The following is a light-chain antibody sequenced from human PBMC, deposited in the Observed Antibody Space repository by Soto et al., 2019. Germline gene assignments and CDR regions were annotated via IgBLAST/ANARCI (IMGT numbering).Light chain of an antibody. J-gene: IGKJ4*01. CDR2: GAS. CDR3: QQYINWPLT. V-gene: IGKV3-15*01. CDR1: QSVSSK. Sequence: EIVMTQSPATLSVSPGERVTLSCRASQSVSSKLAWYQQKPGQAPRLLIYGASSRTTGLPARFSGSGSGTEFTLTISSLQSEDFAVYYCQQYINWPLTFGGGAKVEIK.